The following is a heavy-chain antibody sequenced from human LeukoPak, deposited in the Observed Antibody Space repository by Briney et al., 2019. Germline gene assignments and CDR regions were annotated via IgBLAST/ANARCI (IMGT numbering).Heavy chain of an antibody. D-gene: IGHD3-16*02. Sequence: GESLKIPCKVSGCSFTSYWIGWVRQMPGKGLEWMGIINPRDSDTKYSPSFQGQVTISVDKSISTAYLQWSSLKASDTAMYYCARQSVDGRYTFDYWGQGTLVTVSS. V-gene: IGHV5-51*01. CDR2: INPRDSDT. CDR1: GCSFTSYW. J-gene: IGHJ4*02. CDR3: ARQSVDGRYTFDY.